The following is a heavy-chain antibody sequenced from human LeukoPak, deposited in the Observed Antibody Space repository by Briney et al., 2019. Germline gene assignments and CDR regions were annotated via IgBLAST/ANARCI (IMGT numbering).Heavy chain of an antibody. CDR3: ATITMIDGDAFDI. Sequence: ASVKVSCKGSEYTFTGYYMHWVRQAPGQGLEWMGWINPNSGGTNYAQKFQGRITMTRDTSISTAYMELSRLRSDDTAVYYCATITMIDGDAFDIWGQGTMVTVSS. V-gene: IGHV1-2*02. J-gene: IGHJ3*02. CDR2: INPNSGGT. D-gene: IGHD3-22*01. CDR1: EYTFTGYY.